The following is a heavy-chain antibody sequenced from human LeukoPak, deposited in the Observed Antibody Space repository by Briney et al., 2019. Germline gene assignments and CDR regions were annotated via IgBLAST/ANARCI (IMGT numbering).Heavy chain of an antibody. Sequence: ASVKVSCKASGYIFTGYYLHWVRQAPGQGLEWMGWINPNSGGTNYAQKFQGRVTMTRDTSISTAYMELSRLRSDDTAVYYCAKAHGTYYYDSSGRNWFDPWGQGTLVTVSS. J-gene: IGHJ5*02. V-gene: IGHV1-2*02. CDR2: INPNSGGT. D-gene: IGHD3-22*01. CDR1: GYIFTGYY. CDR3: AKAHGTYYYDSSGRNWFDP.